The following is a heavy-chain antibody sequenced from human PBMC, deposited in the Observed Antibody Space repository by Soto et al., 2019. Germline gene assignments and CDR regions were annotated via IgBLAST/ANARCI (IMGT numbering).Heavy chain of an antibody. CDR1: GFTFSSYA. V-gene: IGHV3-23*01. J-gene: IGHJ3*02. D-gene: IGHD2-2*01. CDR3: ARMRGRVVPAAPRNDAFDI. CDR2: ISGSGGST. Sequence: PGGSLRLSCAASGFTFSSYAMSWVRQAPGKGLEWVSAISGSGGSTYYADSVKGRFTISRDNSKNTLYLQMNSLRAEDTAVYYCARMRGRVVPAAPRNDAFDIWGQGTMVTVSS.